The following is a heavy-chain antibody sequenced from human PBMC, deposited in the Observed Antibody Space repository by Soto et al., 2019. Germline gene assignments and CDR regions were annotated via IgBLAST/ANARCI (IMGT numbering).Heavy chain of an antibody. CDR2: ISDDGSNK. Sequence: QVQLVESGGGVVQPGRSLRLSCAASGFTFRGYDMHWVRQAPGKGLEWVAFISDDGSNKYYADSVKGRFTISRDNSKNTMYLKMNTLRAEDTAVYYCAVVSSPDYWGQGTLVTVSS. J-gene: IGHJ4*02. CDR3: AVVSSPDY. CDR1: GFTFRGYD. V-gene: IGHV3-30*03. D-gene: IGHD2-2*01.